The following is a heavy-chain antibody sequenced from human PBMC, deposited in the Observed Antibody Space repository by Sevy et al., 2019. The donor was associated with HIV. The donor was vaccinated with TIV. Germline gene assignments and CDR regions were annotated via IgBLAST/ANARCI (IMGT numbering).Heavy chain of an antibody. CDR3: ARRNDFDL. V-gene: IGHV4-59*08. CDR2: VYYTGGT. CDR1: GGSINSDH. Sequence: SETLSLTCTVSGGSINSDHWNWIRQPPGKGLEWIGYVYYTGGTNYNPSLKNRVTISVDWTKNQFSLKLTSVTAADTAVYYCARRNDFDLWGQGTMVTVSS. J-gene: IGHJ3*01.